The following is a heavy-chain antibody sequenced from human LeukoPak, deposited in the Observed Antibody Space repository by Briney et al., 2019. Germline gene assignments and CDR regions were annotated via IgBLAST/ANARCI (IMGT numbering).Heavy chain of an antibody. D-gene: IGHD2-21*01. Sequence: GGSLRLSCAASGFTFSSYGMHWVRQAPGKGLEWVAFIRYDGSDKYYADSVKGRFTISRDNSKNTLYLQMNSLRAEDTAVYYCAKGDCSSTSYYVAYCGGDCYPLIDYWGQGTLVTVSS. CDR3: AKGDCSSTSYYVAYCGGDCYPLIDY. CDR1: GFTFSSYG. V-gene: IGHV3-30*02. J-gene: IGHJ4*02. CDR2: IRYDGSDK.